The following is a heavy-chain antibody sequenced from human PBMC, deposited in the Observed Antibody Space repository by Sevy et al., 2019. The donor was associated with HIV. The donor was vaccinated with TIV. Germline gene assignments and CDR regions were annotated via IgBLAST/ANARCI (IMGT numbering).Heavy chain of an antibody. J-gene: IGHJ4*02. CDR1: GFTFSKYW. CDR3: ARETGSSHVDY. V-gene: IGHV3-7*01. D-gene: IGHD3-10*01. Sequence: GESLKISCAASGFTFSKYWMSWVRQAPGKGLEWVANINQDGSEKYYVDSVKGRFTISRDNGKNSLYLQMNSLRAEDTAVYYCARETGSSHVDYWGQGTLVTVSS. CDR2: INQDGSEK.